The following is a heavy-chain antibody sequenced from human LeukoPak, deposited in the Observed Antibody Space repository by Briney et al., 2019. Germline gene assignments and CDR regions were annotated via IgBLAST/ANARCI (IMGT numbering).Heavy chain of an antibody. CDR1: GLSVRSSGVG. D-gene: IGHD6-6*01. Sequence: SGPTLVNPTQTLTLTCTSSGLSVRSSGVGVGWIRQPPGKALEWLALIYWDDDKRNSPSLKSRLTITKDTSKNQVVLTMTNMDPVDTATYYCARRIAAPGSCWYVCLYWGQGTLVTVSS. CDR2: IYWDDDK. J-gene: IGHJ4*02. CDR3: ARRIAAPGSCWYVCLY. V-gene: IGHV2-5*02.